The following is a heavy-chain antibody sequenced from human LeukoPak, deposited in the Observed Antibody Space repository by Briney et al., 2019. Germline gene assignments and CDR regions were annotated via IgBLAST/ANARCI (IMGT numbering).Heavy chain of an antibody. V-gene: IGHV4-39*07. CDR3: ARDTYYYDSSGYWADY. J-gene: IGHJ4*02. Sequence: SETLSLTCTVSGGSISSRSYYWGWIRQPPGKGLEWIGSIYYSGSTYYNPSLKSRVTMSVDTSKNQFSLKLSSVTAADTAVYYCARDTYYYDSSGYWADYWGQGTLVTVSS. CDR1: GGSISSRSYY. D-gene: IGHD3-22*01. CDR2: IYYSGST.